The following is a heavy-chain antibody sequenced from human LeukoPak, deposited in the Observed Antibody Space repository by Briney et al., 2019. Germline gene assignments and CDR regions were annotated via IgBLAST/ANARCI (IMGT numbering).Heavy chain of an antibody. J-gene: IGHJ4*02. D-gene: IGHD6-19*01. CDR1: GGSINGYY. V-gene: IGHV4-59*01. CDR2: IYYTGST. CDR3: TRGEAVSGILPDY. Sequence: SETLSLTCTVSGGSINGYYWSWIRQPPGKGLEWIGYIYYTGSTSYNPSLNSRATISLDTSKIQFSLKLSSVTAADTALYYCTRGEAVSGILPDYWGQGTLVTVSS.